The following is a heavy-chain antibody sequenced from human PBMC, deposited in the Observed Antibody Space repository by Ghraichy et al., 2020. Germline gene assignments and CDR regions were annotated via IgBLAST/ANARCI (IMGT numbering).Heavy chain of an antibody. V-gene: IGHV3-30*02. CDR1: GFTFSSYG. Sequence: GGSLRLSCAASGFTFSSYGMHWVRQAPGKGLEWVAFIRYDGSNKYYADSVKGRFTISRDNSKNTLYLQMNSLRAEDTAVYYCAKVYFGWRRHYGMDVWGQGTTVTVSS. D-gene: IGHD3-9*01. CDR2: IRYDGSNK. CDR3: AKVYFGWRRHYGMDV. J-gene: IGHJ6*02.